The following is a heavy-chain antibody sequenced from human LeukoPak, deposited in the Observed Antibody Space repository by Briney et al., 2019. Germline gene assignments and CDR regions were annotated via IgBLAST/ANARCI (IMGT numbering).Heavy chain of an antibody. D-gene: IGHD2/OR15-2a*01. CDR2: IYPGDSDT. Sequence: GESLKTSFKGSGYRFTSYSIGWVRQMPGKGLEWMGIIYPGDSDTRYSPSFQGQVTISADKSISTAYLQWSSLKASDTAMYYCVRHVDFYGPIDNWGQGTLATVSS. CDR3: VRHVDFYGPIDN. CDR1: GYRFTSYS. V-gene: IGHV5-51*01. J-gene: IGHJ4*02.